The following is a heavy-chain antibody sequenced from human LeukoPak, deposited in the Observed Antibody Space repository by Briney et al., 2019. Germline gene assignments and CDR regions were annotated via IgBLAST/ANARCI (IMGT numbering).Heavy chain of an antibody. D-gene: IGHD3-3*01. CDR1: GGSFSGYY. CDR3: ARYDFWSGYPHGKSDY. Sequence: SETLSPTCAVYGGSFSGYYWSWIRQPPGKGLEWIGEINHSGSTNYNPSLKSRVTISVDTSKNQFSLKLSSVTAADTAVYYCARYDFWSGYPHGKSDYWGQGTLVTVSS. CDR2: INHSGST. V-gene: IGHV4-34*01. J-gene: IGHJ4*02.